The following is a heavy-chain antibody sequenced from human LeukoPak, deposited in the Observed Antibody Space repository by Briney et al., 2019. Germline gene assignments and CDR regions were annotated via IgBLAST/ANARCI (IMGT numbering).Heavy chain of an antibody. V-gene: IGHV1-69*01. J-gene: IGHJ4*02. Sequence: SVTVSCKTSGATFSIYAIPWVRQPPGQGLEWMGGIPPVFGTASYAPKFQDRVTITADVSMTTAYMELSSLRSEDTAMYYCARGYASGSPVDYWGQGTLVTVSS. CDR3: ARGYASGSPVDY. D-gene: IGHD3-10*01. CDR2: IPPVFGTA. CDR1: GATFSIYA.